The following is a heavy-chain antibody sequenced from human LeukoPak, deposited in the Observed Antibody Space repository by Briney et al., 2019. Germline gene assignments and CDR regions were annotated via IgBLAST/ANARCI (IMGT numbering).Heavy chain of an antibody. CDR1: GYTFSDYY. V-gene: IGHV3-11*04. J-gene: IGHJ4*02. D-gene: IGHD3-3*01. CDR3: ARAGVDTSGYYYQGFDY. Sequence: GGSLSLFCAVSGYTFSDYYMRCIPQAPGRGVEWVSYITSNGNSVYYAASVKGRFTISRDNAKNSLYLQVNSLTAEDTAVYYCARAGVDTSGYYYQGFDYWGQGTLVTVSS. CDR2: ITSNGNSV.